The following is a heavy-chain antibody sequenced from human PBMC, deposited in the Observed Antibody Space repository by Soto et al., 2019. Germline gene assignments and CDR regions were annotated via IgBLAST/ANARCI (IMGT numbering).Heavy chain of an antibody. V-gene: IGHV3-74*01. CDR3: ARDPTEDYYMDV. J-gene: IGHJ6*03. D-gene: IGHD4-4*01. CDR2: TNSDGSST. Sequence: GGSLRLSCAASGFTFSSYWMHWVRQAPGKGLVWVSRTNSDGSSTSYADSVKGRFTISRDNAKNTLYLQMNSLRAEDTAVYYCARDPTEDYYMDVWGKGTTVTVSS. CDR1: GFTFSSYW.